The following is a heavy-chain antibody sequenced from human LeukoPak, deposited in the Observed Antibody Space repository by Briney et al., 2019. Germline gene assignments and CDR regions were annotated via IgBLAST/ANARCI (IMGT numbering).Heavy chain of an antibody. V-gene: IGHV3-7*01. CDR1: EFTFSNYW. J-gene: IGHJ4*02. CDR2: IKEDGSDK. Sequence: GGSLRLSCAASEFTFSNYWMTWVRQAPGKGLEWVANIKEDGSDKYYVESVKGRFTISRDNAKNSLYLQMTNLSAEDTAVYYCARDVGYFRFDYWGQGTLVTVSS. D-gene: IGHD5-18*01. CDR3: ARDVGYFRFDY.